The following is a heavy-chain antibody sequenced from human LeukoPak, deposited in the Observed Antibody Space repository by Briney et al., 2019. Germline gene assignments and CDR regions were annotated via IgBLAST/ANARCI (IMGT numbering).Heavy chain of an antibody. V-gene: IGHV3-74*03. CDR2: INTDGSRT. CDR1: GFTFSSYS. D-gene: IGHD4-17*01. CDR3: ARGRTTGYGDYVSY. Sequence: GGSLRLSCAASGFTFSSYSMHWVRQAPGKGLVWVSHINTDGSRTTYADSVKGRLTISRDNAKNTLYLQMNSLRAEDTAVYYCARGRTTGYGDYVSYWGQGTLVTVSS. J-gene: IGHJ4*02.